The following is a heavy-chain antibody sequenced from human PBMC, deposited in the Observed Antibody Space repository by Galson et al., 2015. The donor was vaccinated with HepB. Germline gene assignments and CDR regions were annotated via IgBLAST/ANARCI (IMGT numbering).Heavy chain of an antibody. D-gene: IGHD5-18*01. CDR1: GFTVSSNY. V-gene: IGHV3-66*01. CDR3: ARGGYSYGSHFDY. J-gene: IGHJ4*02. Sequence: SLRLSCAASGFTVSSNYMSWVRQAPGKGLEWVSVIYSGGSTYYADSVKGRFTISRDNSKNTLCLQMNSLRAEDTAVYYCARGGYSYGSHFDYWGQGTLVTVSS. CDR2: IYSGGST.